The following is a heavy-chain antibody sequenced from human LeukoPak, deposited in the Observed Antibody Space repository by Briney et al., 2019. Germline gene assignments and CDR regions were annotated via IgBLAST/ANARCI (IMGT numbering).Heavy chain of an antibody. D-gene: IGHD5-18*01. J-gene: IGHJ4*02. CDR3: AGGAGIQLWLPFDY. CDR1: GLTFSRYA. V-gene: IGHV3-30-3*01. Sequence: PGVSLRLSCAASGLTFSRYAMNWVRQAPGKGLEWVAVLSYDGSNKYYADSVRGRFTISRDNSKNTLYLQMNSLRAEDTAVYYCAGGAGIQLWLPFDYWGQGTLVTVSS. CDR2: LSYDGSNK.